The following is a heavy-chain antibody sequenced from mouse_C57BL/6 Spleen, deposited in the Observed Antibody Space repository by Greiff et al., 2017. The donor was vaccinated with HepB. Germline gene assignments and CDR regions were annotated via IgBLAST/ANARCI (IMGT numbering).Heavy chain of an antibody. CDR1: GYSFTDYN. Sequence: VHVKQSGPELVKPGASVKISCKASGYSFTDYNMNWVKQSNGKSLEWIGVINPNYGTTSYNQKFKGKATLTVDQSSSTAYMQLNSLTSEDSAVYYCAINWDGWYFDVWGTGTTVTVSS. V-gene: IGHV1-39*01. CDR2: INPNYGTT. D-gene: IGHD4-1*01. J-gene: IGHJ1*03. CDR3: AINWDGWYFDV.